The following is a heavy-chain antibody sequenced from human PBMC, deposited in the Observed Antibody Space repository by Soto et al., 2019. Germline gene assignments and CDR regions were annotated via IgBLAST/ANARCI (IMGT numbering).Heavy chain of an antibody. CDR3: ARDRSRLAMKVVVPFDP. J-gene: IGHJ5*02. CDR2: ISAYNGNT. Sequence: QVQLVQSGAEVKKPGASVKVSCKASGYTFTSYGISWVRQAPGQGLEWMGWISAYNGNTNYAQKLQGRVTMTADTSTSTAYMELRSLRSDDTAVYYCARDRSRLAMKVVVPFDPWGQGTLVTVSS. V-gene: IGHV1-18*01. D-gene: IGHD3-22*01. CDR1: GYTFTSYG.